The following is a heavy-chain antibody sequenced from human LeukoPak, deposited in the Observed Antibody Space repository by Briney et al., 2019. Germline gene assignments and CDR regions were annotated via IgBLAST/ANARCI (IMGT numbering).Heavy chain of an antibody. CDR1: GYSISSGYY. J-gene: IGHJ4*02. D-gene: IGHD3-22*01. V-gene: IGHV4-38-2*02. CDR2: IYHSGST. CDR3: ARVRRFTMIVVAPFDY. Sequence: PSETLSLTCTVSGYSISSGYYWGWIRQPPGKGLEWIGSIYHSGSTYYNPSLKSRVTISVDTSKNQLSLKLRSVTAADTAVYYCARVRRFTMIVVAPFDYWGQGTLVTVSS.